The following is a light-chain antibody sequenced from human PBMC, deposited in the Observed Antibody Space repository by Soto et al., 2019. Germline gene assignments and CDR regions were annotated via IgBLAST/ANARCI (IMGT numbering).Light chain of an antibody. CDR1: QSINSE. J-gene: IGKJ2*01. V-gene: IGKV3-15*01. CDR3: QQGHNWPLT. CDR2: GAS. Sequence: EIVMTQSPATLSLSPGERAALSCRASQSINSELAWYQQKPGQPPRLLIYGASTRATGVPARFTGSESCSEFTLTISGLQSEDFAVYYCQQGHNWPLTFGQGIGPEI.